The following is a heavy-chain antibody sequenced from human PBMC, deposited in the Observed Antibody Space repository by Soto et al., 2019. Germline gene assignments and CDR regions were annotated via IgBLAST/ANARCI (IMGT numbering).Heavy chain of an antibody. CDR3: ARDIAAAGAGDYYYGMDV. V-gene: IGHV4-4*02. Sequence: SETLSLTCAVSGGSISSSNWCSWVRQPPGKGLEWIGEIYHSGSTNYNPSLKSRVTISVDKSKNQFSLKLSSVTAADTAVYYCARDIAAAGAGDYYYGMDVWGQGTTVTVSS. CDR1: GGSISSSNW. D-gene: IGHD6-13*01. CDR2: IYHSGST. J-gene: IGHJ6*02.